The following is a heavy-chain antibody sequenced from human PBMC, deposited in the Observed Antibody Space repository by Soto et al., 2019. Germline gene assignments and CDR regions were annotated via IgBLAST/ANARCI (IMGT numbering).Heavy chain of an antibody. J-gene: IGHJ3*02. CDR2: ISGTGGST. Sequence: GGSLRLSCAASGFTFNNYALNWVRQAPGKGLEWVSSISGTGGSTFYAGSAKGRFTISRDNSKNTLFLQMTSLRAEDTAVYYCGKGNSKWGTGDAFDIWGQGTIVTVSS. D-gene: IGHD7-27*01. CDR1: GFTFNNYA. V-gene: IGHV3-23*01. CDR3: GKGNSKWGTGDAFDI.